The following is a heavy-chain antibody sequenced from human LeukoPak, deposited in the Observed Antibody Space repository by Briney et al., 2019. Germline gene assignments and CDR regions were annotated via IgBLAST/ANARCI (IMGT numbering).Heavy chain of an antibody. CDR1: GYSSASYW. V-gene: IGHV5-51*01. J-gene: IGHJ6*02. CDR3: ATVGDKVTIEYRYYGLDV. D-gene: IGHD4-11*01. Sequence: GESLKISCKGSGYSSASYWIGWVRHMPGQGLEWMGIIYPGDSDTRYSPSFQGQVTISADKSISSAYLQWSSLKASDTAMYYCATVGDKVTIEYRYYGLDVWGQGTTVTVSS. CDR2: IYPGDSDT.